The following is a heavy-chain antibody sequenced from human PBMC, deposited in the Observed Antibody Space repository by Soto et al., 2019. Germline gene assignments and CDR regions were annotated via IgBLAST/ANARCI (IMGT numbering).Heavy chain of an antibody. V-gene: IGHV1-69*13. CDR1: GGTFSSYA. Sequence: SVKVSCKAAGGTFSSYAISWVRQAPGQGLEWMGGIIPIFGTANYAQKFQGRVTITADESTSTAYMELSSLRSEDTAVYYCARASKGIVLVPAATIGHYYYGMDVWGQGTTVTVSS. CDR3: ARASKGIVLVPAATIGHYYYGMDV. D-gene: IGHD2-2*01. CDR2: IIPIFGTA. J-gene: IGHJ6*02.